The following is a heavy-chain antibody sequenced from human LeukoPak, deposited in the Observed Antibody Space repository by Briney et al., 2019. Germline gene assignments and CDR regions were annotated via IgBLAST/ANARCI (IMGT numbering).Heavy chain of an antibody. CDR3: ARELDTVTKGFDI. J-gene: IGHJ3*02. D-gene: IGHD4-17*01. V-gene: IGHV4-59*11. Sequence: SETLSLTCAVSDDSFSRHYWTWIRQPPGKGLEWIGYISYIGSTNYNPSLKSRVTISIDTSKNQFSLKLSSVTAADTAVYYCARELDTVTKGFDIWGQGTMVSVSS. CDR2: ISYIGST. CDR1: DDSFSRHY.